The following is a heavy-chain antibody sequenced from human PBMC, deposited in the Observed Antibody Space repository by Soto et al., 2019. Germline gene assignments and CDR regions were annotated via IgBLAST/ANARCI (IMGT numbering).Heavy chain of an antibody. CDR1: GGSISSGGYY. J-gene: IGHJ2*01. CDR2: IYYSGST. D-gene: IGHD2-2*01. CDR3: ATEYQLRNAQYFDL. V-gene: IGHV4-31*03. Sequence: QVQLQESGPGLVKPSQTLSLTCTVSGGSISSGGYYWSWIRQHPGKGLEWIGYIYYSGSTYYNPSLKSRVTISEDTSKNQFSLKLSSVTAADTAVYYCATEYQLRNAQYFDLWGRGTLVTVSS.